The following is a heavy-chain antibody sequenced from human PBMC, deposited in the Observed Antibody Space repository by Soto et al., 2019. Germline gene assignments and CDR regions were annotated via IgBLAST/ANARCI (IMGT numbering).Heavy chain of an antibody. CDR2: IKSRTENETT. CDR3: FTVVPRAKSWFYY. CDR1: GFTFSKVW. D-gene: IGHD2-21*01. Sequence: GGSLRLSCAASGFTFSKVWLSWVRQGPGKGLEWLGRIKSRTENETTDYASPARGRFIISRDDSKNMLYLQLNSLKSEDTGVYYCFTVVPRAKSWFYYWGQGTPVTVSS. V-gene: IGHV3-15*01. J-gene: IGHJ4*02.